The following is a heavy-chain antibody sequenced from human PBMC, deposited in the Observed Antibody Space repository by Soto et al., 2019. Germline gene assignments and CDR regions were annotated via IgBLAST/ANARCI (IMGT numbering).Heavy chain of an antibody. D-gene: IGHD1-26*01. CDR3: ARLVSYYPILDRMDV. CDR1: GYSFTSYW. Sequence: GESLKISCKGSGYSFTSYWIGWVRQMPGKGLEWMGIIYPGDSDTRYSPSFQGQVTISADKSISTAYLQWSSLKASDTAMYYCARLVSYYPILDRMDVWGQGTTVTVSS. J-gene: IGHJ6*02. CDR2: IYPGDSDT. V-gene: IGHV5-51*01.